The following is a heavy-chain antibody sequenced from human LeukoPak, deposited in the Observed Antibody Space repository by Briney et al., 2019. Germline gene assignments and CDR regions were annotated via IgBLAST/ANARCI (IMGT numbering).Heavy chain of an antibody. CDR2: ISAYNGNT. D-gene: IGHD2-21*01. CDR1: GYTFTSSG. CDR3: ARDREGEDWFDP. V-gene: IGHV1-18*01. J-gene: IGHJ5*02. Sequence: ASVKVSCKASGYTFTSSGISWVRQAPGQGLEWMGWISAYNGNTNYAQKLQGRVTMTTDTSTSTAYMELRSLRSDDTAVYYCARDREGEDWFDPWGQGTLVTVSS.